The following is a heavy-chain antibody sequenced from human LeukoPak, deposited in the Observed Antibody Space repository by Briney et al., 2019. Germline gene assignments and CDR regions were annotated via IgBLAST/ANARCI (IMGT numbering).Heavy chain of an antibody. CDR3: ARGARYSGYEGPYFDY. D-gene: IGHD5-12*01. Sequence: SETLSLACTVSGGSISSYYWSWIRQPPGKGLEWIGYIYYSGSTNYNPSLKSRVTISVDTSKNQFSLKLSSVTAADTAVYYCARGARYSGYEGPYFDYWGQGTLVTVSS. CDR2: IYYSGST. CDR1: GGSISSYY. J-gene: IGHJ4*02. V-gene: IGHV4-59*01.